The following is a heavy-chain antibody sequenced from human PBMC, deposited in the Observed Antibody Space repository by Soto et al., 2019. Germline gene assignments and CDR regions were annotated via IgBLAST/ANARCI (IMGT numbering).Heavy chain of an antibody. CDR3: ARDQALDCSSTSCPSFDI. D-gene: IGHD2-2*01. Sequence: QVRLVQSGAEVKKPGASVKVSCKASGYTFTGYYMHWVRQAPGQGLEWMGWINPNSGGTNYAQKFQGWVTMTRDTSISTAYMELSRLRSDDTAVYYCARDQALDCSSTSCPSFDIWGQGTMVTVSS. CDR1: GYTFTGYY. V-gene: IGHV1-2*04. CDR2: INPNSGGT. J-gene: IGHJ3*02.